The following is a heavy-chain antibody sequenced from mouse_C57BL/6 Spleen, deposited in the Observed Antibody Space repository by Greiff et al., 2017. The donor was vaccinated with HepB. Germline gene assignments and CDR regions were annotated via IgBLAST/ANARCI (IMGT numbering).Heavy chain of an antibody. CDR3: AANWDWYFDV. CDR2: IDPSDSYT. Sequence: QVQLQQPGAELVKPGASVKLSCKASGYTFTSYWMQWVKQRPGQGLEWIGEIDPSDSYTNYNQKFKGKATLTVDTSSSTAYMQLSSLTSEDSAVYYCAANWDWYFDVWGTGTTVTVSS. CDR1: GYTFTSYW. J-gene: IGHJ1*03. V-gene: IGHV1-50*01. D-gene: IGHD4-1*01.